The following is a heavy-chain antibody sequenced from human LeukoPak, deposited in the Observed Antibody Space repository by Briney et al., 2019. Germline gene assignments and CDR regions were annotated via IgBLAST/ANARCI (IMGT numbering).Heavy chain of an antibody. CDR2: IWSDGTNQ. Sequence: GGSLRLSCAAAGFTFSHYGMHWVRQAPGKGLEWVAVIWSDGTNQYYGDSVKGRFTISRDDSGNTVYLQMNSLRPEDTGVYYCAKDAQRGFDYSNSLEYWGQGTPVTVST. V-gene: IGHV3-33*06. CDR1: GFTFSHYG. D-gene: IGHD4-11*01. CDR3: AKDAQRGFDYSNSLEY. J-gene: IGHJ4*02.